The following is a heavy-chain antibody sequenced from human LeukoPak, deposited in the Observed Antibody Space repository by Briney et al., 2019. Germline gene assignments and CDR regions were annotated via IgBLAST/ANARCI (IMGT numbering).Heavy chain of an antibody. Sequence: SETLSLTCTVSGGSISSSAYYWDWLRQPPGKGLEWIGSISYSGSTYYNPSLKSRVTISVDTSKNQFSLRLSSVTAADTAVYYCATRRRGGDLNDHWGQGTLVTVSS. CDR2: ISYSGST. CDR1: GGSISSSAYY. D-gene: IGHD4-17*01. CDR3: ATRRRGGDLNDH. V-gene: IGHV4-39*01. J-gene: IGHJ4*02.